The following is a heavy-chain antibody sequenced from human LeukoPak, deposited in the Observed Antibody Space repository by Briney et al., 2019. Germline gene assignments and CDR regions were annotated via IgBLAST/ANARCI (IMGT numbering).Heavy chain of an antibody. Sequence: GGSLRLSCAASGFTFSDYYMSWIRQAPGKGLERVSYISSSGSTIYYADSVKGRFTISRDNAKNSLYLQMNSLRAEDTAVYYCAREIVVVVAAIYYYYGMDVWGQGTTVTVSS. CDR2: ISSSGSTI. D-gene: IGHD2-15*01. CDR1: GFTFSDYY. CDR3: AREIVVVVAAIYYYYGMDV. V-gene: IGHV3-11*01. J-gene: IGHJ6*02.